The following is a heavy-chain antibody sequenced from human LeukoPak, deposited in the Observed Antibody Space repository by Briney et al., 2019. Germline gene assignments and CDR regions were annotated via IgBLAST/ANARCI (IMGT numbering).Heavy chain of an antibody. J-gene: IGHJ5*02. D-gene: IGHD2-2*01. V-gene: IGHV3-49*04. CDR3: TREGDCSSTSCYRAVNWFDP. Sequence: GRSLRLSCTASGFTFGDYAMSWVRQAPEKGLEWVGFIRSKAYGGTTEYAASVKGRFTISRDDSKSIAYLQMNSLKTEDTAVYYCTREGDCSSTSCYRAVNWFDPWGQGTLVTVSS. CDR2: IRSKAYGGTT. CDR1: GFTFGDYA.